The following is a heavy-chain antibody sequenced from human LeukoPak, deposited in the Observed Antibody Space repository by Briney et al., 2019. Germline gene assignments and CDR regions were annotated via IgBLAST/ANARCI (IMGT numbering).Heavy chain of an antibody. D-gene: IGHD3-10*01. CDR1: GFTVSSNY. CDR2: IYSGGST. CDR3: ARAGLWFGEPYYGMDV. J-gene: IGHJ6*02. V-gene: IGHV3-66*01. Sequence: GGSLRLSCAASGFTVSSNYMSWVRQAPGKGLEWVSVIYSGGSTYYADSVKGRFTISRDNSKNTLYLQMNSLRAEDTAVYYCARAGLWFGEPYYGMDVWGQGTTVTVSS.